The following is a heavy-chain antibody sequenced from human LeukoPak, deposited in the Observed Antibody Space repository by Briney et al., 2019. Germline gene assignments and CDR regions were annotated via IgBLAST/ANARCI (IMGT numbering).Heavy chain of an antibody. D-gene: IGHD2-2*01. CDR3: ARTGYCSSTSCYGPTDY. J-gene: IGHJ4*02. CDR2: ISGSGGST. CDR1: GFTFSSYA. V-gene: IGHV3-23*01. Sequence: PGGSLRLSCAASGFTFSSYAMSWVRQAPGKGLEWVSAISGSGGSTYYADSVKGRFIISRDNSKNTLYLQMNSLRAEDTAVYYCARTGYCSSTSCYGPTDYWGQGTLVTVSS.